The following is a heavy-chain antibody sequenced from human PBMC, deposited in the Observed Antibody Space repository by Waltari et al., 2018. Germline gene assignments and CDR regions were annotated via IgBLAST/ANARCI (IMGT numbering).Heavy chain of an antibody. V-gene: IGHV3-23*01. Sequence: EVQLLESGGGLVQPGGSLRLSCAASGFTFRSYAMRWLRQPPGKGVAWVSAISGSGGSTYYADSVKGRFTISRDNSKNTLYLQMNSLRAEDTAVYYCAKEGGHSSGWYWGQYNWFDPWGQGTLVTVSS. D-gene: IGHD6-19*01. CDR3: AKEGGHSSGWYWGQYNWFDP. CDR2: ISGSGGST. J-gene: IGHJ5*02. CDR1: GFTFRSYA.